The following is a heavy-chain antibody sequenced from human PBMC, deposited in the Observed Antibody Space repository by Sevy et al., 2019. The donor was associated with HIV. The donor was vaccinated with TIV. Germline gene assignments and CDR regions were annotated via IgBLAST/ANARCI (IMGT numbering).Heavy chain of an antibody. D-gene: IGHD3-10*01. CDR3: AGGQLWFGELLVSGGYYYGMDV. V-gene: IGHV1-8*01. CDR2: MNPNSGNT. J-gene: IGHJ6*02. CDR1: GYTFTSYD. Sequence: ASVKVSCKASGYTFTSYDINWVRQATGQGLEWMGWMNPNSGNTGYAQKFQGRVTMTRNTSISTAYMELSSLRSEDTAVYYCAGGQLWFGELLVSGGYYYGMDVWGQGTTVTVSS.